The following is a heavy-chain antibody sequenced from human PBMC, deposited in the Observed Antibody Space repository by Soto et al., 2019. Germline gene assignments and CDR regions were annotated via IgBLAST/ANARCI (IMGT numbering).Heavy chain of an antibody. CDR1: GGTFSSYA. V-gene: IGHV1-69*13. CDR2: IIPIFGTA. Sequence: SVKVSCKASGGTFSSYAISWVRQAPGQGLEWMGGIIPIFGTANYAQKFQGRVTITADESTSTAYMELSSLRSEDTAVYYCARGPLTLCAVTTYPLDYWGQGTLVTVSS. D-gene: IGHD4-17*01. J-gene: IGHJ4*02. CDR3: ARGPLTLCAVTTYPLDY.